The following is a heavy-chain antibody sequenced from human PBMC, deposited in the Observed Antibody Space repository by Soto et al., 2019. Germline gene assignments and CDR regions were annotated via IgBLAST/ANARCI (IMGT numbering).Heavy chain of an antibody. D-gene: IGHD6-6*01. V-gene: IGHV4-31*03. CDR1: GESISSGGYY. CDR3: ARASSSSSAADC. CDR2: IYDSESA. Sequence: QVQLQESGPGLVKPSQTLSLTCSVSGESISSGGYYWSWIRHHPGKGLEWIGYIYDSESAYYNPSLKSRVTISMDTSKNHFAMGLSSVTAADTAVYYWARASSSSSAADCWGQGTLATVS. J-gene: IGHJ4*02.